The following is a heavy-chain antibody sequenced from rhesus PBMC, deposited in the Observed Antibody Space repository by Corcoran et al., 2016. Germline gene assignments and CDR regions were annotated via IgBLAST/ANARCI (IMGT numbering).Heavy chain of an antibody. CDR2: ISGGSGSP. Sequence: QVQLQESGPGLVKPSESLSLTCAVSGYSISSGYGWGWFRQPPGKGLGWIVQISGGSGSPNCNPSLKSRVAVSKDTSRNQFALKLGSVTAADTAVYYCARQPGYYFDYWGQGVLVTVSS. J-gene: IGHJ4*01. CDR1: GYSISSGYG. CDR3: ARQPGYYFDY. V-gene: IGHV4-127*01.